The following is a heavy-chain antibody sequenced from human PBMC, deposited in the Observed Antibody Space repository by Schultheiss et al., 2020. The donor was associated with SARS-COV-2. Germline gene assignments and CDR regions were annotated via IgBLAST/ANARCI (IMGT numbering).Heavy chain of an antibody. V-gene: IGHV3-66*03. D-gene: IGHD4-11*01. Sequence: GESLKISCAASGFTVSSNYMSWVRQAPGKGLEWVSVIYSCGSTYYADSVKGRFTISRDNSKNTLYLQMNSLRAEDTAVYYCARDYTTVTTTNFDYWGQGTLVTVSS. CDR1: GFTVSSNY. J-gene: IGHJ4*02. CDR3: ARDYTTVTTTNFDY. CDR2: IYSCGST.